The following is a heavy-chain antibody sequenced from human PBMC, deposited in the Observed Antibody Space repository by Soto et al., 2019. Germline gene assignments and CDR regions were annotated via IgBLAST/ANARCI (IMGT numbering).Heavy chain of an antibody. J-gene: IGHJ4*02. CDR3: ARALTDYYDSSGYERGLFDY. V-gene: IGHV4-39*07. D-gene: IGHD3-22*01. CDR2: IYYSGST. Sequence: PSETLSLTYTVSGCSISSSSYYWGLIRQPPGKGLEWIGSIYYSGSTYYNPSLKSRVTISVDTSKNQFSLKLSSVTAADTAVYYCARALTDYYDSSGYERGLFDYWGQGTLVTVSS. CDR1: GCSISSSSYY.